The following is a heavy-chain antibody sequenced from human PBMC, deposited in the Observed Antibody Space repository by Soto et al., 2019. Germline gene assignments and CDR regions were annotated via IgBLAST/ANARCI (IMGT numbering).Heavy chain of an antibody. Sequence: QVQLVQSGAEVRKPGASVRVSCKASGYIFANYAIHWVRQAPGQRLEWMGWINAANANTKYSQKFQGRVTITADESTSTAYMELSSLRSEDTAVYYCASCVDSSSKSDAFDIWGQGTMVTVSS. CDR1: GYIFANYA. D-gene: IGHD3-22*01. J-gene: IGHJ3*02. V-gene: IGHV1-3*01. CDR3: ASCVDSSSKSDAFDI. CDR2: INAANANT.